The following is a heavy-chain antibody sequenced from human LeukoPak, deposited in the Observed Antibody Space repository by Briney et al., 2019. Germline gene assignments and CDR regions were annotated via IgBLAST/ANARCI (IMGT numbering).Heavy chain of an antibody. Sequence: SETLSLTCTVPGGSISNHYWSWIRQPPGKGLEWLGYIYYTGSTNYNPSFKSRVTISLDTSKPQFSLKLTSVPAADTAVYYCARQSGGGSYYYFDYWGQGTLVTVSS. D-gene: IGHD1-26*01. J-gene: IGHJ4*02. CDR1: GGSISNHY. V-gene: IGHV4-59*08. CDR2: IYYTGST. CDR3: ARQSGGGSYYYFDY.